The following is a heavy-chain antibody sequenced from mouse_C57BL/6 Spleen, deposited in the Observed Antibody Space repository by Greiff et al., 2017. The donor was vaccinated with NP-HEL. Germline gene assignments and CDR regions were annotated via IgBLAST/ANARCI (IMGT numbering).Heavy chain of an antibody. CDR1: GFTFTDYY. V-gene: IGHV7-3*01. Sequence: EVQRVESGGGLVQPGGSLSLSCAASGFTFTDYYMSWVRQPPGKALEWLGFIRNKANGYTTEYSASVKGRFTISRDNSQSILYLQMNALRAEDSATYYCARYMNRGYFDVWGTGTTVTVSS. CDR2: IRNKANGYTT. D-gene: IGHD2-14*01. J-gene: IGHJ1*03. CDR3: ARYMNRGYFDV.